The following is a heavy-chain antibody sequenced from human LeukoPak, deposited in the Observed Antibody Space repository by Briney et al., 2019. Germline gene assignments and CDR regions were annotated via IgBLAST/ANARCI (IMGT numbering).Heavy chain of an antibody. Sequence: GGSLRLSCAASGFTFSSYGMHWVRQAPGKGLGWVAVISYDGSNKYYADSVKGRFTISRDNSKNTLYLQMNSLRAEDTAVYYCAKEGRLPTWIQLWLTGYYFDYWGQGTLVTVSS. V-gene: IGHV3-30*18. CDR1: GFTFSSYG. CDR3: AKEGRLPTWIQLWLTGYYFDY. J-gene: IGHJ4*02. D-gene: IGHD5-18*01. CDR2: ISYDGSNK.